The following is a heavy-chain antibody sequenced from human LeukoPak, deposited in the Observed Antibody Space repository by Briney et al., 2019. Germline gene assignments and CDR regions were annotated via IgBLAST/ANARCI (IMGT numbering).Heavy chain of an antibody. CDR3: ARAPGIAAAGDLPDDAFDI. Sequence: GSLRPSLAASGFTFRSYSMNWGRQAPGKGLGWGSYISRSSSTIYYADSAKGRFTISRNNAKNSLYLQMNSLRAEDTAVYYCARAPGIAAAGDLPDDAFDIWGQGTMVTVSS. CDR2: ISRSSSTI. J-gene: IGHJ3*02. CDR1: GFTFRSYS. V-gene: IGHV3-48*01. D-gene: IGHD6-13*01.